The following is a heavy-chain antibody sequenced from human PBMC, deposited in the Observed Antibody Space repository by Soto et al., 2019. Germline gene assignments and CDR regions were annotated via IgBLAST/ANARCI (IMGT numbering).Heavy chain of an antibody. CDR2: IDPSDSYT. CDR3: ARLIISGSYLYYGMDL. Sequence: PGESLKISCKGSGYSFTSYWISWVRQMPGKGLEWMGRIDPSDSYTNYSPSFQGHVTISADKSISTAYLQWSSLKASDTAMYYCARLIISGSYLYYGMDLRAQRTTVTVSS. D-gene: IGHD1-26*01. V-gene: IGHV5-10-1*01. CDR1: GYSFTSYW. J-gene: IGHJ6*02.